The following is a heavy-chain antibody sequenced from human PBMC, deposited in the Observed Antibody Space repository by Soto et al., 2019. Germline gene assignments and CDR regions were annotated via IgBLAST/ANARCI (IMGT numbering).Heavy chain of an antibody. CDR3: ARDLRLQAAAGTSV. J-gene: IGHJ6*02. V-gene: IGHV4-34*01. D-gene: IGHD6-13*01. CDR1: GGSFSGYY. Sequence: QVQLQQWGAGLLKPSETLSLTCAVYGGSFSGYYWSWTRQPPGKGLEWVGEINHSGSTNYNPSLKSRVTISVDTSKNQFSLRLSSVTAADTAVYYCARDLRLQAAAGTSVWDQGTTVTVSS. CDR2: INHSGST.